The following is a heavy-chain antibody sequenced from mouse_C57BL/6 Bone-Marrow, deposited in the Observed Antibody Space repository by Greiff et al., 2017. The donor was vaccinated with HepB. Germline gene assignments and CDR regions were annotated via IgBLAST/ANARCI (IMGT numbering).Heavy chain of an antibody. Sequence: EVQLVESGGGLVQPGGSLKLSCAASGFTFSDYYMYWVRQTPEKRLEWVAYISNGGGSTYYPDTVKGRFTISRDNAKNTLYLQMSRLKSEDTAMYYCARQGRGWFAYWGQGTLVTVSA. V-gene: IGHV5-12*01. J-gene: IGHJ3*01. CDR2: ISNGGGST. CDR1: GFTFSDYY. CDR3: ARQGRGWFAY.